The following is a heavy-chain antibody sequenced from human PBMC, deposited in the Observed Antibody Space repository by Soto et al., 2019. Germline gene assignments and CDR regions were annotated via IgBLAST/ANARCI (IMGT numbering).Heavy chain of an antibody. CDR2: MNTNTNTT. CDR3: EREGVETSSLWFDP. V-gene: IGHV1-8*01. J-gene: IGHJ5*02. CDR1: GYPFTNND. Sequence: AASLKVSCTASGYPFTNNDINWLRQAPGQGLEWIGWMNTNTNTTDSAEVFEGRVSLTWDTSISTAYMHLNSLQIDDTAVYYCEREGVETSSLWFDPWGQGTLVTVSS.